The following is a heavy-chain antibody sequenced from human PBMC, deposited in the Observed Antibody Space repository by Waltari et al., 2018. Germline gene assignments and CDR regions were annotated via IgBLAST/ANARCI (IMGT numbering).Heavy chain of an antibody. CDR1: GYSISSGYY. D-gene: IGHD4-17*01. CDR3: ARVGYGVPGYYYYMDV. CDR2: IYHSGST. J-gene: IGHJ6*03. Sequence: QVQLQESGPGLVKPSETLSLTCAVSGYSISSGYYWGWIRQPPGKGLEGIGSIYHSGSTYYNPSLKSRVTISVDTSKTQFSLKLSSVTAADTAVYYCARVGYGVPGYYYYMDVWGKGTTVTVSS. V-gene: IGHV4-38-2*01.